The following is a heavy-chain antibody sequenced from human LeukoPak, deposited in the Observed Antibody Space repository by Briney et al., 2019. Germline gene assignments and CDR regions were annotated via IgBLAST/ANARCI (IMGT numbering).Heavy chain of an antibody. Sequence: SETLSLTCTVSGGSISSYYWSWIRQPPGKGLEWIGYIYYSGSTNYNPSLKSRVTISVDTSKNQFSLKLSSVTAADTAVYYCAREERYYDILTGYYRRQIFDYWGQGTLVTVPS. D-gene: IGHD3-9*01. J-gene: IGHJ4*02. CDR2: IYYSGST. V-gene: IGHV4-59*01. CDR1: GGSISSYY. CDR3: AREERYYDILTGYYRRQIFDY.